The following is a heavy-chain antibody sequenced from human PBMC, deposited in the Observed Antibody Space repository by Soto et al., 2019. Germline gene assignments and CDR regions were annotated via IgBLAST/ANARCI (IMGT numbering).Heavy chain of an antibody. D-gene: IGHD3-22*01. Sequence: XSLKVSCKASGGTFSSYAISWVRQAPGQGLEWMGGIIPIFGTANYAQKFQGRVTITADESTSTAYMELSSLRSEDTAVYYCATQTYYYDSSGYPYWGQGTLVTGSS. CDR3: ATQTYYYDSSGYPY. V-gene: IGHV1-69*13. CDR1: GGTFSSYA. J-gene: IGHJ4*02. CDR2: IIPIFGTA.